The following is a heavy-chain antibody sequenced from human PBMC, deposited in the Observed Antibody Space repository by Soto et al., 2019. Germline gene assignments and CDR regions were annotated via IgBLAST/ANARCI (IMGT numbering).Heavy chain of an antibody. D-gene: IGHD3-22*01. J-gene: IGHJ5*02. CDR3: ARGYYDSSVCYFSVNWFDP. CDR1: GYTFTSYG. V-gene: IGHV1-18*04. CDR2: ISAYNGNT. Sequence: ASVKVACKASGYTFTSYGISWVRQAPGKGREWMGWISAYNGNTNYAQKLQGGVTMTTDTSTSTAHMELRSLRSDDTALYYCARGYYDSSVCYFSVNWFDPWGQGTLVTVSS.